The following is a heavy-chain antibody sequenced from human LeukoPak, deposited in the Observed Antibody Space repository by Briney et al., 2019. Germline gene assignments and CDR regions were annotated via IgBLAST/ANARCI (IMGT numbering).Heavy chain of an antibody. V-gene: IGHV3-48*03. Sequence: GGSLRLSCAASGFTFSSYEMNWVRQAPGKGLEWVSYISSSGSTIYYADSVKGRFTISRDNAKNSLYLQMNSLRAEDTAVYYCARDTVTTSVDYYYYYMDVWGKGTTVTISS. CDR1: GFTFSSYE. CDR3: ARDTVTTSVDYYYYYMDV. J-gene: IGHJ6*03. D-gene: IGHD4-17*01. CDR2: ISSSGSTI.